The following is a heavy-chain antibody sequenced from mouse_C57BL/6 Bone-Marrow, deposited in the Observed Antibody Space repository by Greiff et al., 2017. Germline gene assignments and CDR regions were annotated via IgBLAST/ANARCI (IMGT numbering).Heavy chain of an antibody. D-gene: IGHD2-3*01. CDR3: ARDYDGYYLSMDY. CDR1: GYTFTSYW. V-gene: IGHV1-55*01. J-gene: IGHJ4*01. CDR2: IYPGSGST. Sequence: QVQLQQPGAELVKPGASVKMSCKASGYTFTSYWITWVKQRPGQGLEWIGDIYPGSGSTNYNEKFKSKATLTVDTSSSTAYMQLSSLTSEDSAVYYCARDYDGYYLSMDYWGQGTSVTVSS.